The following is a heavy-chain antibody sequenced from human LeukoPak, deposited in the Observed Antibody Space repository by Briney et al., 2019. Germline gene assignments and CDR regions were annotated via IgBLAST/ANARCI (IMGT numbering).Heavy chain of an antibody. J-gene: IGHJ4*02. CDR1: GFTFSSCS. CDR2: ISSGSIYI. CDR3: ARDSRGYGLLTDSSGIDY. V-gene: IGHV3-21*01. D-gene: IGHD3-10*01. Sequence: GGSLRLSCGVSGFTFSSCSMNWVRQAPGKGLEWVSSISSGSIYIYYADSLKGRFTISRDIAKNSLYLQMDSLRPEDTAVYFCARDSRGYGLLTDSSGIDYWGQGTLVTVSS.